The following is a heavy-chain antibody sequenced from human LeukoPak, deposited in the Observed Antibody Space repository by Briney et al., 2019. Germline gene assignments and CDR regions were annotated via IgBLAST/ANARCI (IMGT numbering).Heavy chain of an antibody. D-gene: IGHD2-2*01. CDR3: AGDLPAATA. Sequence: PGGSLTLLNISIGIRLSSYSMSLVREALGMEMDWVALIDRGSSVIYYADSVKGRFTISRDNAKNSLYLQMNNLRAEDTALYYCAGDLPAATAWVQGTQVTVSS. V-gene: IGHV3-21*01. CDR1: GIRLSSYS. J-gene: IGHJ5*02. CDR2: IDRGSSVI.